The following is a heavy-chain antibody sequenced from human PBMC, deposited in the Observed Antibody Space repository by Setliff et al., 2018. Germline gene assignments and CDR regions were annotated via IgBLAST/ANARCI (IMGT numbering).Heavy chain of an antibody. Sequence: PGGSLRLSCAASGFTFSSYGMHWVRQAPGKGLEWVAVISYDGTTKYYAESVKGRFTISRDNSKNTLYLQMNSLRGDDTAVYYCASIIITTVHYWGQGTLVTVSS. CDR1: GFTFSSYG. V-gene: IGHV3-30*03. D-gene: IGHD3-10*01. CDR3: ASIIITTVHY. J-gene: IGHJ4*02. CDR2: ISYDGTTK.